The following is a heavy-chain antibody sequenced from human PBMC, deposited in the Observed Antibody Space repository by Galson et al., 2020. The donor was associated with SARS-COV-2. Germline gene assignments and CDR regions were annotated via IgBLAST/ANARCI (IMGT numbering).Heavy chain of an antibody. D-gene: IGHD6-19*01. J-gene: IGHJ5*02. CDR1: GDSINVYY. CDR2: IDRSGST. V-gene: IGHV4-4*07. Sequence: SQTLSLTCTVSGDSINVYYWTWIRQPAGKGLEWIGRIDRSGSTNYNPSLQSRVSMSVDTSKNQFSLQLRSVTAADTAVYYCARSYDSGWSRNWFAPWGQGNLVTVSS. CDR3: ARSYDSGWSRNWFAP.